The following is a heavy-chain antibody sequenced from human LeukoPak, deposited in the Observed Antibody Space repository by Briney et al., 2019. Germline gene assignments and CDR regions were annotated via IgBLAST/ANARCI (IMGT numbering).Heavy chain of an antibody. D-gene: IGHD5-18*01. CDR2: MNPNGGNT. J-gene: IGHJ5*02. CDR1: GYTFTSYD. Sequence: ASVKVSCKASGYTFTSYDINWVRQATGQGLEWMGWMNPNGGNTGYAQKFQGRVTMTRNTSISTAYMELSRLRSDDTAVYYCAREVDTAMVGWFDPWGQGTLVTVSS. CDR3: AREVDTAMVGWFDP. V-gene: IGHV1-8*01.